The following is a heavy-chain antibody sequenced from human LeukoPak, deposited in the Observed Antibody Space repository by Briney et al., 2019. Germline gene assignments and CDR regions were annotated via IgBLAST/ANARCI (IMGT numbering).Heavy chain of an antibody. Sequence: GGSLRLSCAASGFTFSSYEMNWVRQAPGKGLEWVSYISSSGSTIYYADSVKGRFTISRDNAKNSLDLQMNSLRAEDTAVYYCARLIAVAGTVDYWGQGTLVTVSS. CDR3: ARLIAVAGTVDY. CDR2: ISSSGSTI. V-gene: IGHV3-48*03. CDR1: GFTFSSYE. D-gene: IGHD6-19*01. J-gene: IGHJ4*02.